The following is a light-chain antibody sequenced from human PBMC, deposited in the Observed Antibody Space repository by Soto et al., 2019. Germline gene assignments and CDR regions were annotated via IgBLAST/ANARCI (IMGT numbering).Light chain of an antibody. CDR1: ANNIGGYNF. J-gene: IGLJ2*01. Sequence: QSALTQPPSASGSPGQSVTISCTGAANNIGGYNFVSWYQQHPGKAPKLIISEFRERPSGVPDRFSGSKSGNTASLTVSGLQAEDEADYYCSSYAGSNNVIFGGGTKRTVL. CDR3: SSYAGSNNVI. V-gene: IGLV2-8*01. CDR2: EFR.